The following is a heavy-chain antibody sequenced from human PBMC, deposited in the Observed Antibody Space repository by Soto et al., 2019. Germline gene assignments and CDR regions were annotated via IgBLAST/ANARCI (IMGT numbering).Heavy chain of an antibody. V-gene: IGHV5-51*01. CDR3: VRHNIDSRVAYDI. CDR1: GYSFPNYW. Sequence: GESLKISCKGSGYSFPNYWIGWVRQMPGNGLEWMGLMNPADSETRYSPSFQGQVTISADKSISTAYLQWSSLKASDTAMYYCVRHNIDSRVAYDIWGQGTLVTV. D-gene: IGHD3-22*01. CDR2: MNPADSET. J-gene: IGHJ3*02.